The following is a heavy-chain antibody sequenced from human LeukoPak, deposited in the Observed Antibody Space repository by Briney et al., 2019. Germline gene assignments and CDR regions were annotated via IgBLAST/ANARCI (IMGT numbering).Heavy chain of an antibody. V-gene: IGHV3-30*01. CDR2: ISYDGSNK. CDR1: GFTFSSYA. D-gene: IGHD3-10*01. J-gene: IGHJ4*02. CDR3: ASLPYYYGSGIFDY. Sequence: GGSLRLSCAASGFTFSSYAMHWVCQAPGKGLEWVAVISYDGSNKYYADSVKGRFTISRDNSKNTLYLQMNSLRAEDTAVYYCASLPYYYGSGIFDYWGQGTLVTVSS.